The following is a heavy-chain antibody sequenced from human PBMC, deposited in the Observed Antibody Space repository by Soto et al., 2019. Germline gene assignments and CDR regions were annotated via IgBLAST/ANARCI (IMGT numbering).Heavy chain of an antibody. Sequence: SVKVSCKASGGTFSSYAISWVRQAPGQGLEWMGGIIANFGTANYAQKLQGRVTMTADTSTSTAYMELSSLRSEDTAVYYCASNRNYYGMDVWGQGTTVTVSS. CDR2: IIANFGTA. V-gene: IGHV1-69*06. CDR3: ASNRNYYGMDV. D-gene: IGHD3-10*01. CDR1: GGTFSSYA. J-gene: IGHJ6*02.